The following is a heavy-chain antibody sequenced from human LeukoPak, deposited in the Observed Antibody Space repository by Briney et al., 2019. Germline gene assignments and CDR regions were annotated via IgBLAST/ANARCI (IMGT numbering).Heavy chain of an antibody. CDR3: AKAVGATYNYMDV. CDR1: GFTFDDYA. V-gene: IGHV3-9*03. Sequence: PGGSLRLSCAASGFTFDDYAMHWVRQAPGKGLEWVSGISWNSGSIGYADSVKGRFTISRDNAKSSLYLQMNSLRTEDMAFCYCAKAVGATYNYMDVWGNGTTVTVSS. J-gene: IGHJ6*03. CDR2: ISWNSGSI. D-gene: IGHD1-26*01.